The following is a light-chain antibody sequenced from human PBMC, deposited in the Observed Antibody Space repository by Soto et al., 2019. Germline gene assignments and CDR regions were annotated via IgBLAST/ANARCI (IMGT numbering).Light chain of an antibody. J-gene: IGKJ1*01. CDR3: QHRSNSPPTWT. V-gene: IGKV3-11*01. Sequence: EIVLTQSPATLSLSPGERATISCRASQRIGTYLAWYQQKPGQAPRLLIYEASNTATGIPPWFSGSGSGPDFTLTISSLEPEDFAVYFCQHRSNSPPTWTFGQGTKVEIK. CDR2: EAS. CDR1: QRIGTY.